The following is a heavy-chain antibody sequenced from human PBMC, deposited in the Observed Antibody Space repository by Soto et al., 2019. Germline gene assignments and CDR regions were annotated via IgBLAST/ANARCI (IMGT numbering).Heavy chain of an antibody. Sequence: GESLKISCKGSGYSFTSYWLGCVRQMPGKGLEWMVRIDPSDSYTNYSPSFQGHVTISADKSISTAYLQWSSLKASDTAMYYCARHEAARPGYYYYYGMDVWGQGTTVTVPS. J-gene: IGHJ6*02. D-gene: IGHD6-6*01. CDR3: ARHEAARPGYYYYYGMDV. V-gene: IGHV5-10-1*01. CDR2: IDPSDSYT. CDR1: GYSFTSYW.